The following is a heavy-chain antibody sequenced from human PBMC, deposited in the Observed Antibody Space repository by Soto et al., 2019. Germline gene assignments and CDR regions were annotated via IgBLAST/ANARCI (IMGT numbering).Heavy chain of an antibody. D-gene: IGHD2-2*01. V-gene: IGHV3-23*01. CDR3: AKDLRPLVPAAMRNAFDI. J-gene: IGHJ3*02. CDR1: GFTFSDYY. Sequence: PGGSLRLSCAASGFTFSDYYMSWVRQAPGKGLEWVSAISGSGGSTYYADSVKGRFTISRDNSKNTLYLQMNSLRAEDTAVYYCAKDLRPLVPAAMRNAFDIWGQGTMVTVSS. CDR2: ISGSGGST.